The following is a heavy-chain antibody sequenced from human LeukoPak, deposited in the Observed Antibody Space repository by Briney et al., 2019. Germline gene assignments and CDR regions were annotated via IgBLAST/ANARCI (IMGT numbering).Heavy chain of an antibody. V-gene: IGHV3-74*01. CDR3: ARGRSLGDIDY. CDR1: GFTLTSYW. J-gene: IGHJ4*02. CDR2: INSEGTIT. D-gene: IGHD3-16*01. Sequence: GGSLRLSCAASGFTLTSYWMHWVRRAPGKGLVWVSRINSEGTITTYADSVEGRFTISRDNAKNTLYLQMNSLRADDTAVYYCARGRSLGDIDYWGQGTLVTVSS.